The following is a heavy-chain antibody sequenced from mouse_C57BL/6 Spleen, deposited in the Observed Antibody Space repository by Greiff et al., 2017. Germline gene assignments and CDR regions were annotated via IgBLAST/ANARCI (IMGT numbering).Heavy chain of an antibody. D-gene: IGHD1-1*01. CDR2: IYPGSGST. Sequence: QVQLQQPGAELVKPGASVKLSCKASGYTFTSYWITWVKQRPGQGLEWIGDIYPGSGSTNYTENFKSKATLTVDTSSSTAYMQLSVLTSEDSAVYYCARNYYGSSPSFAYWGQGTLVTVSA. V-gene: IGHV1-55*01. CDR3: ARNYYGSSPSFAY. CDR1: GYTFTSYW. J-gene: IGHJ3*01.